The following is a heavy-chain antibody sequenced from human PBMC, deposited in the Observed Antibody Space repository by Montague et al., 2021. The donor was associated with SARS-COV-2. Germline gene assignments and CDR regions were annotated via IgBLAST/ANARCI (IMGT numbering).Heavy chain of an antibody. CDR3: AARADYYYGMDV. V-gene: IGHV3-66*01. CDR1: GFTVSSNN. J-gene: IGHJ6*02. Sequence: SLRLSCAASGFTVSSNNMSWVRQAPGEGLEWASVIYSGGSTQYADSVKGRFTISRDKSNYTLYLQMNSLRAEDTAVYYCAARADYYYGMDVWGQGTSVTVSS. CDR2: IYSGGST.